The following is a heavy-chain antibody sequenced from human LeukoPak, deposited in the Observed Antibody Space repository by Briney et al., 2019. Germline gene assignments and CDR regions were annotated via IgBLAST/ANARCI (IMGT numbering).Heavy chain of an antibody. Sequence: GGSLRLSCAASGFTFSDYSMNWVRQAPGKGPEWISYIDSSSGTIYYADSVKGRFTISRDNAKNSLYLQMNSLRAEDTAVYYCARDPPRRYDYWGQGTLVTVSS. J-gene: IGHJ4*02. CDR2: IDSSSGTI. CDR3: ARDPPRRYDY. CDR1: GFTFSDYS. D-gene: IGHD1-14*01. V-gene: IGHV3-48*01.